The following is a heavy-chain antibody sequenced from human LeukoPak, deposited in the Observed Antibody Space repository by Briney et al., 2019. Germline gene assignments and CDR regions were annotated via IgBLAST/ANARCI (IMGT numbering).Heavy chain of an antibody. J-gene: IGHJ4*02. CDR1: GFTFNNYG. Sequence: PGGSLRLSCAAAGFTFNNYGMHWLRQAPGKGLEWVALIWYDGSKKYYADSVKGRFTISRDNSGDTLFLQMNSLRVEDSAVYYCARYRATNIVKAKFRPGYSDCWGQGTLVTVSS. D-gene: IGHD5-12*01. V-gene: IGHV3-33*01. CDR2: IWYDGSKK. CDR3: ARYRATNIVKAKFRPGYSDC.